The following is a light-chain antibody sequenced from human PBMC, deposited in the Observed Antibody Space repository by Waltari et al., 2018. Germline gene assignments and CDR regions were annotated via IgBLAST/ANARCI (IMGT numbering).Light chain of an antibody. J-gene: IGKJ1*01. CDR3: MQCTHWPRT. CDR1: RGFVHSDRNTY. CDR2: KVS. V-gene: IGKV2-30*02. Sequence: DVMMTKPLPPLPAMHEPPSTTSSRSSRGFVHSDRNTYLNWFQQRPGQSPRRLIYKVSNRDSGVPDRFSGSGSGTAFTLTISRVEAEDVGVYYCMQCTHWPRTFGQGTKVEIK.